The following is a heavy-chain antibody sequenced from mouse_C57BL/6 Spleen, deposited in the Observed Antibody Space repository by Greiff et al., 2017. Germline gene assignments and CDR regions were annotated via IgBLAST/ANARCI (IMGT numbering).Heavy chain of an antibody. CDR1: GFTFSDYG. J-gene: IGHJ4*01. D-gene: IGHD1-1*01. CDR2: ISSGSSTI. Sequence: EVQGVESGGGLVKPGGSLKLSCAASGFTFSDYGMHWVRQAPEKGLEWVAYISSGSSTIYYADTVKGRFTISRDNAKNTLFLQMTSLRSEDTAMYYCARGPYYYGSSHYYAMDYWGQGTSVTVSS. CDR3: ARGPYYYGSSHYYAMDY. V-gene: IGHV5-17*01.